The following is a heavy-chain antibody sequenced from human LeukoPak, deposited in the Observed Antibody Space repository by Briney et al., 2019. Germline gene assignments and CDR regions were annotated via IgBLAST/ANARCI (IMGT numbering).Heavy chain of an antibody. CDR2: INPNSGGT. Sequence: ASVKVSCKASGYTFTGYYMHWVRQAPGQGLEWMGWINPNSGGTNYAQKFQGWVTMARDTSISTAYMELSRLRSDDTAVYYCARADSRWELPPPPDYYYGMDVWGQGTTVTVSS. J-gene: IGHJ6*02. CDR1: GYTFTGYY. CDR3: ARADSRWELPPPPDYYYGMDV. D-gene: IGHD1-26*01. V-gene: IGHV1-2*04.